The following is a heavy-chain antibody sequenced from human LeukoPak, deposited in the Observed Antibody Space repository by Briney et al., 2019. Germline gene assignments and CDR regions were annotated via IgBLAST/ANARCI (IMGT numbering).Heavy chain of an antibody. D-gene: IGHD2-15*01. V-gene: IGHV3-74*01. J-gene: IGHJ1*01. CDR1: GFTFSNYW. Sequence: PAGSLSLSCAASGFTFSNYWMHWVRQAPGKGLVWVSRINSDGSSTIYADSVKGRFTISRENAENTLYLQMDSLRAEDTAVYYCARERSYCSGRSFYSAIDFWGQGTLVPVSS. CDR3: ARERSYCSGRSFYSAIDF. CDR2: INSDGSST.